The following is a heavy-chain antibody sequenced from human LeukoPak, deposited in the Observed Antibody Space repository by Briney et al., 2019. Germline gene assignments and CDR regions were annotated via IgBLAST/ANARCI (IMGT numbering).Heavy chain of an antibody. V-gene: IGHV3-23*01. CDR2: ITGTGHIT. CDR1: GFTFSSYG. CDR3: AKEEVTVGAFDI. J-gene: IGHJ3*02. Sequence: PGGTLRLSCAASGFTFSSYGMSWVRQAPGKGLEWVSAITGTGHITYYADSVKGRFTISRDNSKDTLYLQMHSLRTEDTAVYYCAKEEVTVGAFDIWGQETMVTVSS. D-gene: IGHD2-15*01.